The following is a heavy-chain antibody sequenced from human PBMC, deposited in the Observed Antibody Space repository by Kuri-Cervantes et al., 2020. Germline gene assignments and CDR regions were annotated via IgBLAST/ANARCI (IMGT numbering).Heavy chain of an antibody. V-gene: IGHV3-30*03. CDR2: ISYDGSNK. D-gene: IGHD2-15*01. CDR3: ARDEGWSALDY. Sequence: GGSLRLSCAASGFTFSSYGMHWVRQAPGKGLEWVAVISYDGSNKYYADSVKGRFTISRDNSKNTLYLQMNSLRAEDTAVYYCARDEGWSALDYWGQGTLVTVSS. J-gene: IGHJ4*02. CDR1: GFTFSSYG.